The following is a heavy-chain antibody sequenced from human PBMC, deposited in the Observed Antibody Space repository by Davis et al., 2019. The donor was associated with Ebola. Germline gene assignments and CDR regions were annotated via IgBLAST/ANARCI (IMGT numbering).Heavy chain of an antibody. J-gene: IGHJ4*02. CDR3: ARDSPYYDFWSGHDGFDY. CDR1: GFTFSSYG. V-gene: IGHV3-33*08. CDR2: IWYDGTNK. D-gene: IGHD3-3*01. Sequence: GESLKISCAASGFTFSSYGMHWVRQAPGKGLEWVAVIWYDGTNKYYADSVKGRFTISRDNSKNTLYLQMNSLRAEDTAVYYYARDSPYYDFWSGHDGFDYWGQGTLVTVPS.